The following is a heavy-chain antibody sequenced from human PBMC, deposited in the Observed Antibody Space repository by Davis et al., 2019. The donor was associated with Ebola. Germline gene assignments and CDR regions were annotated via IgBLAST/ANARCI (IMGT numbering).Heavy chain of an antibody. CDR1: GFTFRSYG. Sequence: PGGSLRLSCAASGFTFRSYGMHWVRQAPGKGLEWVSYISSSGSTMYYADSVKGRFTISRDNAKNSLYLQMNSLRAEDTAVYFCARGVAVGGFYFDYWGQGTLVTVSS. D-gene: IGHD6-19*01. CDR2: ISSSGSTM. V-gene: IGHV3-48*04. J-gene: IGHJ4*02. CDR3: ARGVAVGGFYFDY.